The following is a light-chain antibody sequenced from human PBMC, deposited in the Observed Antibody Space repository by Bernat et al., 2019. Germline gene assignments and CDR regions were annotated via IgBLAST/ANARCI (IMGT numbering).Light chain of an antibody. Sequence: QSVLTQPPSASGTPGQRVTISCSGSTSNIGTNYVYWYQQLPGTPPKLLMYSNNQRPSGVPDRFSGSKSGTSASLAISGLRSEDEADYYCAAWDDSLSGGVFGGGTKLTVL. CDR3: AAWDDSLSGGV. J-gene: IGLJ3*02. CDR2: SNN. CDR1: TSNIGTNY. V-gene: IGLV1-47*02.